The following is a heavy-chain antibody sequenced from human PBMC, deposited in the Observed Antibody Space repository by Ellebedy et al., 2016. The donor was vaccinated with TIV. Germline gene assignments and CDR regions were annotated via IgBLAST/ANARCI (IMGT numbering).Heavy chain of an antibody. Sequence: GGSLRLSXAASGFTFSSYDMHWVRQATGKGLEWVSAIGTAGDTYYPGSVKGRFTISRENAKNSLYLQMNSLRAGDTAVYYCARGRYYDILTGFFNYGMDVWGQGTTVTVSS. CDR2: IGTAGDT. V-gene: IGHV3-13*01. CDR3: ARGRYYDILTGFFNYGMDV. CDR1: GFTFSSYD. J-gene: IGHJ6*02. D-gene: IGHD3-9*01.